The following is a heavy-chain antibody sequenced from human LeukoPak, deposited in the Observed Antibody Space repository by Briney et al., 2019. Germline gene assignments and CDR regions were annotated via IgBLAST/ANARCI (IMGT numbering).Heavy chain of an antibody. D-gene: IGHD5-24*01. V-gene: IGHV3-7*01. J-gene: IGHJ4*02. CDR3: ARTQRDGYKFSLNY. CDR1: GFTFSSYW. Sequence: GGSLRLSCAASGFTFSSYWMSWVRQAPGKGLECVANIKQDGSEKYYVDSVKGRFTISRDNAKNSLYLQMSSLRAEDTAVYYCARTQRDGYKFSLNYWGQGTLVTVSS. CDR2: IKQDGSEK.